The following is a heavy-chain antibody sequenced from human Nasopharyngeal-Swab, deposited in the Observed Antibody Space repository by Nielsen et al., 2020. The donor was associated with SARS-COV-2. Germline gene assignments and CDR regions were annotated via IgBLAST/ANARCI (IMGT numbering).Heavy chain of an antibody. CDR1: GSIFSSYA. Sequence: LSLTCAVSGSIFSSYAMSWVSQAPGKGLEWVSAIRSSVGSTYYADSVKGRFTISRDNPKNTLYLQMNSLRAEDTAVYYCAKALYSSSPTGYWGQGTLVTVSS. CDR2: IRSSVGST. J-gene: IGHJ4*02. CDR3: AKALYSSSPTGY. D-gene: IGHD6-13*01. V-gene: IGHV3-23*01.